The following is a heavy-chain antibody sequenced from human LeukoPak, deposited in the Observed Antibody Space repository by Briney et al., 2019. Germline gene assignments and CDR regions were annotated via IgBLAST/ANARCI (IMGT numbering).Heavy chain of an antibody. V-gene: IGHV3-66*01. CDR2: INRDGPT. CDR1: GFSVSNNY. D-gene: IGHD1-14*01. Sequence: GGSLRLSCAASGFSVSNNYMSWVRQAPGKGLEWVSTINRDGPTFHADSVKGRFTISRDNSRNTLYLQMNSLRAEDTAVYYCGREILGGFNPGAYWGQGTLVTVSS. J-gene: IGHJ4*02. CDR3: GREILGGFNPGAY.